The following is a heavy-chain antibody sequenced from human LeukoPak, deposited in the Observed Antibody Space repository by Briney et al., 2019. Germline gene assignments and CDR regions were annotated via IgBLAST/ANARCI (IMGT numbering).Heavy chain of an antibody. Sequence: SETLSLTCTVSGASISSHYWSWLRQPPGKGLEYIGYIHSSGDNSYKPSLRSRLSTSVDTSKNQFSLRLTSVTAADTAVYYCARLGPSTGSFYSLDIWGPGTMVTVSS. CDR1: GASISSHY. V-gene: IGHV4-59*11. CDR3: ARLGPSTGSFYSLDI. CDR2: IHSSGDN. J-gene: IGHJ3*02. D-gene: IGHD1-26*01.